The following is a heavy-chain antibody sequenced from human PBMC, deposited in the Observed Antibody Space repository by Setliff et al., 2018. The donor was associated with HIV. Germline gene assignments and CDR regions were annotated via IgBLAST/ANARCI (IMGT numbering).Heavy chain of an antibody. CDR2: IYYSGST. Sequence: PSETLSLTCTVSGGSISSSSYYWGWIRQPPGKGLEWIGSIYYSGSTYYNPSLKSRITISVDTSKNQFSLRLSSVTAADTAVYYCARSGSSSPYYFDYWGQGTLVTVSS. J-gene: IGHJ4*02. V-gene: IGHV4-39*07. CDR1: GGSISSSSYY. CDR3: ARSGSSSPYYFDY. D-gene: IGHD6-6*01.